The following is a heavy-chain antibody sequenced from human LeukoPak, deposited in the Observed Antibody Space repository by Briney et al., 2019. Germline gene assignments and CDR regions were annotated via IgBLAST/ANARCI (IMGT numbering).Heavy chain of an antibody. CDR1: GGTFSTYA. J-gene: IGHJ4*02. D-gene: IGHD3-10*01. V-gene: IGHV1-69*05. Sequence: SVKVSCEASGGTFSTYAINWVRQAPGQGLEWMGGIIPIFGTANYAQKFQGRVTISTDESTSTAYMELSRLRSEDTAVYYCARVFARSGEISGSYYYYWGQGTLVTVSS. CDR2: IIPIFGTA. CDR3: ARVFARSGEISGSYYYY.